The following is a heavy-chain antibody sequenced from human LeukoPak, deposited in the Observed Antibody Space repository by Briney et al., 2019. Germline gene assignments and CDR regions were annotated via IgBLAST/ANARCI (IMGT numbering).Heavy chain of an antibody. CDR2: IYYSGST. D-gene: IGHD3-22*01. J-gene: IGHJ4*02. V-gene: IGHV4-59*01. CDR3: ARWGSSGYYWPYYFDY. Sequence: KTSETLSLTCTVSGGSISSYYWSWIRQPPGKGLEWIGYIYYSGSTNYNPSLKSRVTISVDTSKNQFSLKLSFVTAADTAVYYCARWGSSGYYWPYYFDYWGQGTLVTVSS. CDR1: GGSISSYY.